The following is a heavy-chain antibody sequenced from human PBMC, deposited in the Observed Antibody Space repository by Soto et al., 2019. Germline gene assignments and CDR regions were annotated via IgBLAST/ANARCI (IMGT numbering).Heavy chain of an antibody. CDR2: IRQIADGGAP. CDR1: GFTFRDHT. J-gene: IGHJ4*03. Sequence: SLIRSCPGSGFTFRDHTMPGVRQAPGKGLEWVGFIRQIADGGAPEFAASVTSRFTISRDDSKGIAYLQMQGLKTEDISVYYCTRHPPPYTWGHGTLVTVYS. CDR3: TRHPPPYT. D-gene: IGHD2-2*02. V-gene: IGHV3-49*04.